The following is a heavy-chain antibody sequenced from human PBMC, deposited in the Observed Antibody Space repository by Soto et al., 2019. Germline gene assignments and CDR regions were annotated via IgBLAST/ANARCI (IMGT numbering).Heavy chain of an antibody. V-gene: IGHV3-23*01. D-gene: IGHD6-19*01. CDR2: VSGSGTTT. Sequence: EVQLLESGGGLVQPGGSLRLSCAVSGFTFSSYAMSWVRQARGKGLEWVSGVSGSGTTTYYADSVKGRFTISRDNSKNTLYLQMNSLRVDDTAVYYCAKTGESGWLYFDYWGQGTLVTVFS. CDR3: AKTGESGWLYFDY. J-gene: IGHJ4*02. CDR1: GFTFSSYA.